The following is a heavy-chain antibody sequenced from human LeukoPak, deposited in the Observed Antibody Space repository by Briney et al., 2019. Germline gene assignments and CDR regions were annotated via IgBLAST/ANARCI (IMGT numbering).Heavy chain of an antibody. D-gene: IGHD3-16*01. V-gene: IGHV3-9*01. CDR2: ISWSSVSI. CDR3: AKRKAGGYALDI. Sequence: PGGSLRLSCAALGFSFDDYAMYWVRQAPGKGLEWVSGISWSSVSIGYADSVKGRFTIFRDNAKNSLYLQMNSLKAEDTALYYCAKRKAGGYALDIWGQGTMVTVSS. J-gene: IGHJ3*02. CDR1: GFSFDDYA.